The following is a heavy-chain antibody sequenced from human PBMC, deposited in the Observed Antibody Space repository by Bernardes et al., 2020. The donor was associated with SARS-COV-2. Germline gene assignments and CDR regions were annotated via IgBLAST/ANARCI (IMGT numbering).Heavy chain of an antibody. J-gene: IGHJ3*01. CDR3: ARDNYDIVTGAYPLPADGSDV. CDR1: GFTFQNYA. CDR2: ISGAGTAI. D-gene: IGHD3-9*01. V-gene: IGHV3-23*01. Sequence: GGSLRLSCAASGFTFQNYALNWVRQPPGKGLEWVSYISGAGTAIYYADSVKGRFTISRDNSKKTLFLQMNGLRAEDTALYYCARDNYDIVTGAYPLPADGSDVWSRGTMVTVAS.